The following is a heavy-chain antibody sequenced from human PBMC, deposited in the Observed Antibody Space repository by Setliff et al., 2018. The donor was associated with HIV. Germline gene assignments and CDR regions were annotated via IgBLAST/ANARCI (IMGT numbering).Heavy chain of an antibody. Sequence: ASVKVSCKASGYTFTTYGIGWVRQAPGQGLEWMGWISAQNGKTKYGQKFQGRITVTADSSTTTAYMELRSLRSDDTAVYYCARDWNYFGSGNNAFDIWGQWTMVTVSS. CDR3: ARDWNYFGSGNNAFDI. CDR1: GYTFTTYG. CDR2: ISAQNGKT. J-gene: IGHJ3*02. V-gene: IGHV1-18*01. D-gene: IGHD3-10*01.